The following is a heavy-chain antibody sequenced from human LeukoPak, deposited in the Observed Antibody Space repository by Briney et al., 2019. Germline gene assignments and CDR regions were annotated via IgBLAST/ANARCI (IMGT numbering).Heavy chain of an antibody. CDR3: AKGRHYYGSGYDAFDI. J-gene: IGHJ3*02. CDR1: GFTFSSHW. Sequence: GGSLRLSCAASGFTFSSHWMHWVRQAPGKGLEWVAVISYDGSNKYYADSVKGRFTISRDTSKNTLFLQMDSLRAEDTAVYYCAKGRHYYGSGYDAFDIWGHGTMVTVSS. V-gene: IGHV3-30*18. CDR2: ISYDGSNK. D-gene: IGHD3-10*01.